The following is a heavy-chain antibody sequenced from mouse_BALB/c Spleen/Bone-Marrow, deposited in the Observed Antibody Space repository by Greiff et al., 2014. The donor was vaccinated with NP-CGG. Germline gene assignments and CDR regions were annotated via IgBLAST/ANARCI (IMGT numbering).Heavy chain of an antibody. CDR2: ISSGSSTI. J-gene: IGHJ4*01. Sequence: EVQLVESGGGLVQPGGSRKLSCAASGFTFSSFGMHWVRQAPEKGLEWVAYISSGSSTIYYADTVKGRFTISRDNPKNTLFLQMTSLRSEDTAMYYYTRKGALITHYYAMDYWGQGTSVTVSS. D-gene: IGHD2-4*01. CDR3: TRKGALITHYYAMDY. V-gene: IGHV5-17*02. CDR1: GFTFSSFG.